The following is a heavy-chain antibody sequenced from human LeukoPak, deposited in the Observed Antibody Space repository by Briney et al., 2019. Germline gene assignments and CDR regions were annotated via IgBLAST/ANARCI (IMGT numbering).Heavy chain of an antibody. CDR3: ARDKLLDIHTPYSSGWSNWFDL. J-gene: IGHJ5*02. CDR2: IIPIFGTA. Sequence: ASVKVSCKASGGTFSSYAISWVRQAPGQGLEWMGGIIPIFGTANYAQKFQGRVTITTDESTSTAYMELSSLRSEDTAVYYCARDKLLDIHTPYSSGWSNWFDLWGQGTLVTVSS. D-gene: IGHD6-19*01. CDR1: GGTFSSYA. V-gene: IGHV1-69*05.